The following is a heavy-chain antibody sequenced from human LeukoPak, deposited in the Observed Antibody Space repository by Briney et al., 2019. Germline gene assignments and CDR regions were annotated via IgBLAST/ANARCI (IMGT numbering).Heavy chain of an antibody. D-gene: IGHD3-16*01. CDR1: GFTFNTFW. J-gene: IGHJ4*02. Sequence: GGSLRLSCAASGFTFNTFWMTWVRQAPGKGLEWVANINHNGTEKYYMDSVGGRFTISRDNAKNSLSLEMKSLRLDDTAVYYWARDGGDLWPLDEWGRGTLVTVSS. CDR3: ARDGGDLWPLDE. V-gene: IGHV3-7*01. CDR2: INHNGTEK.